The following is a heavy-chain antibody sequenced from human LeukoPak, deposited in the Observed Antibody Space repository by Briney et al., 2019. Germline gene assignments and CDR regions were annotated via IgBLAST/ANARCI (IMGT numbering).Heavy chain of an antibody. D-gene: IGHD6-13*01. CDR1: SGSISTSNYY. CDR3: YGRARIAAAGTRYYFDY. J-gene: IGHJ4*02. CDR2: IFYSGST. V-gene: IGHV4-39*07. Sequence: PSETLSLTCTVSSGSISTSNYYWGWVRQPPGKALEWIGNIFYSGSTYYSPSLKSRVTISLDTSRNQFSLKLNSVTAADTAVYYCYGRARIAAAGTRYYFDYWGQGTLVTVSS.